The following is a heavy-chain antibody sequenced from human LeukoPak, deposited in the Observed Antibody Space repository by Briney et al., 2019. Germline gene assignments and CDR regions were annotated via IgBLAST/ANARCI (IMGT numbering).Heavy chain of an antibody. V-gene: IGHV4-34*01. Sequence: PSETLSLTSAVYGGSFSGYYWSWIRQPPGKGLEWIGEINHSGSTNYNPSLKSRVTISVDTSKNQFSLKLSSVTAADTAVYYCARVRVLTTVVTFDYWGQGTLVTVSS. J-gene: IGHJ4*02. CDR2: INHSGST. D-gene: IGHD4-23*01. CDR1: GGSFSGYY. CDR3: ARVRVLTTVVTFDY.